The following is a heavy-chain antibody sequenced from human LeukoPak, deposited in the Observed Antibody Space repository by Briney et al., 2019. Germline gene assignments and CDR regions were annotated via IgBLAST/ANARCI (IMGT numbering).Heavy chain of an antibody. J-gene: IGHJ4*02. CDR1: GVTFSTYP. CDR3: ARGDTPDY. V-gene: IGHV3-23*01. CDR2: ISGSGTST. Sequence: GGSLRLSCAASGVTFSTYPMAWVRQGPGKGLEWISSISGSGTSTFYADSVKGRFAISRDNSKNTLYLQINSLRVEDTAVYYCARGDTPDYWGQGTLVTVSS.